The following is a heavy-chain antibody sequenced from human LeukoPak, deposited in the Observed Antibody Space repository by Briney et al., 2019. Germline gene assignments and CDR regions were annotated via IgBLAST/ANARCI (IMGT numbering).Heavy chain of an antibody. CDR3: ARILRGVIVTSFDY. CDR1: GYSISSGYY. V-gene: IGHV4-38-2*02. D-gene: IGHD3-10*01. J-gene: IGHJ4*02. CDR2: ISHAGST. Sequence: PSETLSLTCTVSGYSISSGYYWGWVRQPPGKGLEWIGSISHAGSTDYSPSLKSRVTISLDTSKNQFSLKLRPVTAADTAVYYCARILRGVIVTSFDYWGQGILVTVSS.